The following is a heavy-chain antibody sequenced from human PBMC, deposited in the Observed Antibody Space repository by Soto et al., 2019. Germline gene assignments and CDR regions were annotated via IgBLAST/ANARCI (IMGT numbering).Heavy chain of an antibody. V-gene: IGHV3-9*01. D-gene: IGHD2-15*01. J-gene: IGHJ4*02. CDR3: TTSNLGVDF. CDR2: ISWNSGSI. Sequence: PGGSLRLSCAASGFTFDDYAMHWVRQAPGKGLEWVSGISWNSGSIGYADSVKGRLTISRDNSKNTLYLQMTSLTPDDTGVYYCTTSNLGVDFWGPGTLVTVSS. CDR1: GFTFDDYA.